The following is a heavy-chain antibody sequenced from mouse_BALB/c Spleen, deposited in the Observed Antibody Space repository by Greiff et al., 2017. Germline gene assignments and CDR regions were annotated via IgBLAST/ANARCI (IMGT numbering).Heavy chain of an antibody. V-gene: IGHV5-17*02. CDR3: ARSTVVARAMDY. Sequence: DMQLVESGGGLVQPGGSRKLSCAASGFTFSSFGMHWARQAPEKGLEWVAYISSGSSTIYYADTVKGRFTISRDNPKNTLFLQMTSLRSEDTAMYYCARSTVVARAMDYWGQGTSVTVSS. CDR2: ISSGSSTI. J-gene: IGHJ4*01. D-gene: IGHD1-1*01. CDR1: GFTFSSFG.